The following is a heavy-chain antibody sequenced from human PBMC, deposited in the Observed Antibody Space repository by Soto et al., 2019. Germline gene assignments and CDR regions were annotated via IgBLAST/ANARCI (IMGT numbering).Heavy chain of an antibody. Sequence: PGGSLRLSCAASGFTFSTYWMSWVRRTPGKGLEWVANIKQDGTEKYYVDPVRGRLTVSRDNAKSSLYLQMNSLRVEDTAVYYRTTSPHRDWEGVLVWGQGTRVTVS. J-gene: IGHJ6*02. D-gene: IGHD1-26*01. CDR2: IKQDGTEK. V-gene: IGHV3-7*01. CDR1: GFTFSTYW. CDR3: TTSPHRDWEGVLV.